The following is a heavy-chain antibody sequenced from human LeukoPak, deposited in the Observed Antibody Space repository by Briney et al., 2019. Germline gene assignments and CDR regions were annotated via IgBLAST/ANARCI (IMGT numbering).Heavy chain of an antibody. V-gene: IGHV1-2*02. J-gene: IGHJ4*02. CDR2: INPNSGGT. Sequence: GASVKVSCKASGYTFTGYYKHWVRQAPGQGLEWMGWINPNSGGTNYAQKFQGRVTMTRDTSISTAYMELSRLRSDDTAVYYCAREVTSPYPYYFDYWGQGTLVTVSS. CDR1: GYTFTGYY. D-gene: IGHD3-16*01. CDR3: AREVTSPYPYYFDY.